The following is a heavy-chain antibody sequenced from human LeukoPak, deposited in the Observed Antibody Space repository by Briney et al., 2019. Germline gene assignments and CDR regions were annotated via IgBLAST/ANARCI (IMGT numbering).Heavy chain of an antibody. CDR3: ASRAY. Sequence: GGSLRLSCAASGFTFSDYSMNWVRQAPGRGLEWVSSITSSSSYIYYGDSVKGRFTISRDNSKNTLYLQMNSLRAEDTAVYYCASRAYWGQGTLVTVSS. J-gene: IGHJ4*02. V-gene: IGHV3-21*01. CDR1: GFTFSDYS. CDR2: ITSSSSYI.